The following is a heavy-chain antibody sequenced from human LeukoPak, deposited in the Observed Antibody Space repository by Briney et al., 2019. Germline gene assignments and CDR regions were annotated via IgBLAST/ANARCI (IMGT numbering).Heavy chain of an antibody. V-gene: IGHV4-59*01. D-gene: IGHD4-23*01. J-gene: IGHJ4*02. CDR2: LSHSTYTGDYT. CDR3: ARGSNDHGGMFFGF. Sequence: SETLSLTCSISGSSFNGYYWTWIRQPPGQGLEWLGFLSHSTYTGDYTTYKPSLNSRVTMSLDASNNVLSLRLTSVTAADTAIYYCARGSNDHGGMFFGFWGQGTLVAVSS. CDR1: GSSFNGYY.